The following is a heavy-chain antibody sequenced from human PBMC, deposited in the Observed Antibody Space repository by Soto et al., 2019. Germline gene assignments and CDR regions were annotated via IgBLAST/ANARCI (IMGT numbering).Heavy chain of an antibody. Sequence: QVQLVQSGAEVKKPGASVKVSCKASGYTFISYDINWVRQATGQGLEWMGWMNPNTGDTGYAQKFQGRVTMTRNTSINPANLELISLRSDDTAVYFCARGDGYIFDYWGQGTLVTVYS. CDR1: GYTFISYD. CDR2: MNPNTGDT. CDR3: ARGDGYIFDY. V-gene: IGHV1-8*01. D-gene: IGHD5-12*01. J-gene: IGHJ4*02.